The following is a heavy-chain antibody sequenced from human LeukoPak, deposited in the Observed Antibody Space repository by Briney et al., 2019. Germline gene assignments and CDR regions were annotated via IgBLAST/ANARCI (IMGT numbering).Heavy chain of an antibody. CDR3: ASGTYGTLFF. CDR1: GGSISGYY. CDR2: ISYSGST. D-gene: IGHD1-14*01. J-gene: IGHJ4*02. V-gene: IGHV4-59*01. Sequence: PSETLSLTCTVSGGSISGYYWTWIRQPPGKGLEWIVYISYSGSTNYNPSLQSRVTMSVDSSKNQFSLQLSTVTAADTATYYCASGTYGTLFFWGQGTLVPVSS.